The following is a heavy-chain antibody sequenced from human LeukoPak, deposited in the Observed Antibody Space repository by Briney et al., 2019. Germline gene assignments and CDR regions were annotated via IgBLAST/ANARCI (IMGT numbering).Heavy chain of an antibody. V-gene: IGHV3-20*04. CDR2: INWNGGST. J-gene: IGHJ4*02. CDR1: GFTFDDYG. CDR3: ARGINWVYY. Sequence: GGSLRLSCAASGFTFDDYGMTWVRHAPGKGLEWVSGINWNGGSTDYADSVKGRFTISIDNANNSLSLQMNSLRAEDTALYYCARGINWVYYWGQGILVTVSS. D-gene: IGHD7-27*01.